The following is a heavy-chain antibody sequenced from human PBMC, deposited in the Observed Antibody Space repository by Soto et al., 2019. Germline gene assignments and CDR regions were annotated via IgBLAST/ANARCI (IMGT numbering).Heavy chain of an antibody. Sequence: SETLSLTCAVYGGSFSGYYWSWIRQPPGKGLEWIGEINHSGSTNHNPSPKSRVTISVDTSKNQFSLKLSSVTAADTAVYYCARGPIVRMVYAIPTLTTYGMDVWGQLTTVTVSS. CDR3: ARGPIVRMVYAIPTLTTYGMDV. V-gene: IGHV4-34*01. CDR1: GGSFSGYY. D-gene: IGHD2-8*01. CDR2: INHSGST. J-gene: IGHJ6*02.